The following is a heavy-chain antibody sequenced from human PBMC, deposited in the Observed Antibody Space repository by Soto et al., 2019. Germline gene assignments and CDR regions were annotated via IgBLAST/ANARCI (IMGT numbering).Heavy chain of an antibody. Sequence: QVQLVQSGAEVKKPGASVKVSCKASGYTFTSYDINWVRQATGQGLEWMGWMNPNSGKTGYAQKVQGTVTMTRNTSISTAYMELSSLRSEDTAVYYCARGWYYCSGSPFDPWGQGTLVTVSS. CDR3: ARGWYYCSGSPFDP. CDR1: GYTFTSYD. J-gene: IGHJ5*02. D-gene: IGHD3-10*01. V-gene: IGHV1-8*01. CDR2: MNPNSGKT.